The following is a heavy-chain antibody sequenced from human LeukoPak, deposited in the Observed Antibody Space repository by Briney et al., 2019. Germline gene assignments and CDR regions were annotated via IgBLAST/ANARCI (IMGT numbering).Heavy chain of an antibody. CDR3: ARDLGLSGSYYVGWFDP. Sequence: GGSLRLSCAASGFTFSSYSMNWVRQAPGKGLEWVSYISSSSSTIYYADSVKGRFTISRDNAKNSLYLQMNSLRAEDTAVYYCARDLGLSGSYYVGWFDPWGQGTLVTVSS. CDR1: GFTFSSYS. CDR2: ISSSSSTI. V-gene: IGHV3-48*01. D-gene: IGHD1-26*01. J-gene: IGHJ5*02.